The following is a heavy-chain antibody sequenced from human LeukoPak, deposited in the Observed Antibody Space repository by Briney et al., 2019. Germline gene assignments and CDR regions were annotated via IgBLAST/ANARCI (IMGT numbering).Heavy chain of an antibody. J-gene: IGHJ5*02. CDR1: GYSFTSYW. V-gene: IGHV5-51*01. D-gene: IGHD6-19*01. CDR3: ARLIAVAGTGWFDP. CDR2: IYPGDPDT. Sequence: PGESLKISCKGSGYSFTSYWIGWTRRMPGKGLEWMGIIYPGDPDTRYSPSFQGQVTISADKSISTAYLQWSSLKASDTAMYYCARLIAVAGTGWFDPWGQGTLVTVSS.